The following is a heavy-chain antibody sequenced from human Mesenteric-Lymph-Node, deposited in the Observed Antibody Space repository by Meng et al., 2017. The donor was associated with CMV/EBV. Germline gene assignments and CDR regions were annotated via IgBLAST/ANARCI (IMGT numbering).Heavy chain of an antibody. CDR2: VIPIFGTK. Sequence: SVQVSCKASGGSFSYYAITWVRQAPGQGLEWRGGVIPIFGTKNYAQRFEDRVTITTDGSTNTAYKELSSLRPEDTAVYCCARGRDTSAWDFDLWGRGTLVTVSS. CDR3: ARGRDTSAWDFDL. CDR1: GGSFSYYA. V-gene: IGHV1-69*05. J-gene: IGHJ2*01.